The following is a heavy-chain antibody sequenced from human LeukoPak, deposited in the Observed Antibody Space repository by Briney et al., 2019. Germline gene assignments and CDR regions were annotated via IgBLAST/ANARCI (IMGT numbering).Heavy chain of an antibody. CDR3: AGTGQWLAFDY. Sequence: PSETLSLTCTVSGGSISSGGYYWSWIRQHPGKGLEWIGYIYYSGSTYYNPSLKSRVTISVDTSKNQFSLKLSSVTAADTAVYYCAGTGQWLAFDYWGQGTLVTVSS. D-gene: IGHD6-19*01. V-gene: IGHV4-31*03. J-gene: IGHJ4*02. CDR2: IYYSGST. CDR1: GGSISSGGYY.